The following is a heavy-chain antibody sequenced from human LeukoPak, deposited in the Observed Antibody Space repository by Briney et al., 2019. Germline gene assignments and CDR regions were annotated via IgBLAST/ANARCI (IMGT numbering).Heavy chain of an antibody. CDR3: ARSGSGSYYSEGIDY. Sequence: ASVKVSCKASGYTFTSYGISWVRQAPGQGRGWMGWISAYNGNTNYAQKLQGRVTMTTDTSTSTAYMELRSLRSDDTAVYYCARSGSGSYYSEGIDYWGQGTLVTVSS. V-gene: IGHV1-18*01. J-gene: IGHJ4*02. CDR1: GYTFTSYG. D-gene: IGHD3-10*01. CDR2: ISAYNGNT.